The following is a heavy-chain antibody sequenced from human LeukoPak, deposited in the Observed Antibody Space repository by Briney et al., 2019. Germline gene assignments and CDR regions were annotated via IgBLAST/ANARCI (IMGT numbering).Heavy chain of an antibody. CDR2: ISYDGSKK. D-gene: IGHD3-22*01. Sequence: GGSLRLSCAASGFTFRSYGIHWVRQAPGEGLEWVAGISYDGSKKDYADSVKGRSSISRDDSKNTVYLQMNSLTTEDTAIYYCAKDLFLYGSSGYPRCPDHWGQGTLVTVSS. CDR3: AKDLFLYGSSGYPRCPDH. J-gene: IGHJ4*02. V-gene: IGHV3-30*18. CDR1: GFTFRSYG.